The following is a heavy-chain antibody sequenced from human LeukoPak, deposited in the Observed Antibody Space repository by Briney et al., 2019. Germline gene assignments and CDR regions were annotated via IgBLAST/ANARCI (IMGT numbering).Heavy chain of an antibody. Sequence: SVKVSCEASGYTFTSYGISWVRQAPGQGLEWMGGIIPIFGTANYAQKFQGRVTITADESTSTAYMELSSLRSEDTAVYYCARGYTTSLRGPAGGFDYWGQGTLVTVSS. V-gene: IGHV1-69*13. CDR1: GYTFTSYG. J-gene: IGHJ4*02. CDR2: IIPIFGTA. CDR3: ARGYTTSLRGPAGGFDY. D-gene: IGHD4-17*01.